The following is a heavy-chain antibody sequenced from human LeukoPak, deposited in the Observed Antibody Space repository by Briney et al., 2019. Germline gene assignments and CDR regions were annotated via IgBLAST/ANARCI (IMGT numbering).Heavy chain of an antibody. Sequence: EASVKVSCKASGYTFHGYYMHWVRQAPGQGLEWVGIINPSGGPTTYAQKFQGRVTMTSDMSTSTVYMELSSLRSEDTAVYYCARSSGYYSSLFYMHVWGKGTTVTVSS. CDR1: GYTFHGYY. CDR2: INPSGGPT. D-gene: IGHD3-22*01. J-gene: IGHJ6*03. V-gene: IGHV1-46*02. CDR3: ARSSGYYSSLFYMHV.